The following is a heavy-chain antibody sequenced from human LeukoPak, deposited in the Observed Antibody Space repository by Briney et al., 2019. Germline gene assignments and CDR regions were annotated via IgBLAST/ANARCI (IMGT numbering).Heavy chain of an antibody. CDR3: ARCGSGSYYGADY. CDR1: GGTFSSYA. CDR2: IIPIFGTA. V-gene: IGHV1-69*13. D-gene: IGHD3-10*01. Sequence: SVKVSCKASGGTFSSYAISWVRQAPGQGLEWMGGIIPIFGTANYAQKFQGRVTITADESTSTAYMELSSLRSEDTAVYYCARCGSGSYYGADYWGQGTLVTVSS. J-gene: IGHJ4*02.